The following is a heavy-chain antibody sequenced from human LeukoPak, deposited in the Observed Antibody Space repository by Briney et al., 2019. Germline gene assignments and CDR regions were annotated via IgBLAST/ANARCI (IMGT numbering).Heavy chain of an antibody. Sequence: GGSLRLSCAASGFTFSGYAMSWVRQAPGKGLEWVSAISGSGGSTYYADSVKGRFTISRDNSKNTLYLQVNSLRAEDTAVYYCAKRGSSGSSYYFDYWGQGTLVTVSS. J-gene: IGHJ4*02. CDR3: AKRGSSGSSYYFDY. D-gene: IGHD3-22*01. CDR2: ISGSGGST. CDR1: GFTFSGYA. V-gene: IGHV3-23*01.